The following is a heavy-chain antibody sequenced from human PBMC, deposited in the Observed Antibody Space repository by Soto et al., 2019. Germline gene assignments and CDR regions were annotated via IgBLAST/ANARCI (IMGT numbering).Heavy chain of an antibody. D-gene: IGHD3-22*01. CDR3: ARVDYYDSSGYYLFDY. J-gene: IGHJ4*02. V-gene: IGHV1-2*04. Sequence: ASVKVSCKASGYTFTGYYMHWVRQAPGQGLEWMGWINPNSGGTNYAQKFQGWVTMTRDTSISTAYMELSRLRSDDTAVYYGARVDYYDSSGYYLFDYWSQGTLVTVSS. CDR1: GYTFTGYY. CDR2: INPNSGGT.